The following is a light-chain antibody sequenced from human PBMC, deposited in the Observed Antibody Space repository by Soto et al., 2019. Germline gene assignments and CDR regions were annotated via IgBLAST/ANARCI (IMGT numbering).Light chain of an antibody. CDR3: QQYDDWPLT. J-gene: IGKJ4*01. CDR1: ENIKNR. V-gene: IGKV3-15*01. Sequence: EKVMTQSPATLSVSPGERATLSCRASENIKNRLAWYQQKPGQGPRLLIYDAFTRATDIPARFSGSASGTEFTLTISSLQSEDSAFSYCQQYDDWPLTLGGGTKVEIK. CDR2: DAF.